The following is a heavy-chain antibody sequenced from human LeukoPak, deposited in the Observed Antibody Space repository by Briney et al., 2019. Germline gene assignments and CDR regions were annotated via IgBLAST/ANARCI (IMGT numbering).Heavy chain of an antibody. Sequence: GGSLRLSCAASGFPFSNHAMSWVRQPPGKGLEWLGRIKSKTDGGTTEYAAPVKGRFTLSRDDSKNTLYLEMSGLKTDDTAMYYCASLSTGWLDNWGQGTLVTVSS. J-gene: IGHJ5*02. CDR3: ASLSTGWLDN. CDR1: GFPFSNHA. D-gene: IGHD2-8*02. V-gene: IGHV3-15*01. CDR2: IKSKTDGGTT.